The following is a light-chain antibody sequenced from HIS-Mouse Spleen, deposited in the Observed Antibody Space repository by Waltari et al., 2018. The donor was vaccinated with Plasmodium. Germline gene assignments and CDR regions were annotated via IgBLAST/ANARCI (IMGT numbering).Light chain of an antibody. Sequence: SYELTQPPSVSASPGQTASITCSGEKLGDKYACWYQQKPGQSPVLVIYQDSNRPSGIPQRFSGSNSGNTAPLTISGTQAMDEADYYCQAWDSSTAWVFGGGTKLTVL. CDR2: QDS. J-gene: IGLJ2*01. CDR1: KLGDKY. CDR3: QAWDSSTAWV. V-gene: IGLV3-1*01.